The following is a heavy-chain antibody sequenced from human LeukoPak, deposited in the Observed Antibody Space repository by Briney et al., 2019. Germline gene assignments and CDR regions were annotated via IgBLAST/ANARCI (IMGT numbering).Heavy chain of an antibody. D-gene: IGHD3-3*01. V-gene: IGHV3-7*01. J-gene: IGHJ4*02. CDR1: GFTFSSYW. CDR3: ARDRNTDFWSGYYTNYFDY. CDR2: IKQDGSEK. Sequence: GGSLRLSCAASGFTFSSYWMTWVRQAPGKGLEWVANIKQDGSEKYYVDSVRGRFTISRDNAKNSLYLQMNSLRAEDTAVYYCARDRNTDFWSGYYTNYFDYWGQGTLVTVSS.